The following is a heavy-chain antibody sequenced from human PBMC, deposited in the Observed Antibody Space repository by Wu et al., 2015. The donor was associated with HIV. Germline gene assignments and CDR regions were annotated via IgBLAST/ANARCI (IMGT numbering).Heavy chain of an antibody. CDR2: IIPMFGTT. CDR3: ASNPEPNSSGYWDDAFDI. V-gene: IGHV1-69*05. Sequence: QVQLVQSGAEVKKPGSSVKVSCKASGGTFSSYAISWVRQAPGQGLEWMGGIIPMFGTTNYAQKFQGRVTITTDESTSTAYMELSSLRFEDTAVYYCASNPEPNSSGYWDDAFDIWAKGQWSPSLQ. D-gene: IGHD3-22*01. J-gene: IGHJ3*02. CDR1: GGTFSSYA.